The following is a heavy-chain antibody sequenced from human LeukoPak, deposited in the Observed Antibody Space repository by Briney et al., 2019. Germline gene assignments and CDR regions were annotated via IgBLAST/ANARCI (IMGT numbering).Heavy chain of an antibody. Sequence: SETLSLTCTVSGGSISSYYWSWIRQPAGKGLEWIGRIYTSGSTNYNPSLKSRVTMSVDTSKNQFSLKLSSVTAADTAVYYCARVREIAAAGHQYFDYWGQGTLVTVSS. J-gene: IGHJ4*02. V-gene: IGHV4-4*07. CDR2: IYTSGST. CDR3: ARVREIAAAGHQYFDY. D-gene: IGHD6-13*01. CDR1: GGSISSYY.